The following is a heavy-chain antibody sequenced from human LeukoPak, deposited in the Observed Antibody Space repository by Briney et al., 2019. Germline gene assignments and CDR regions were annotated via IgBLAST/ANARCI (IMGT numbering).Heavy chain of an antibody. CDR3: ARSGRDGYNYVDFDY. CDR1: GGSISSGSYY. J-gene: IGHJ4*02. CDR2: IYTSGST. Sequence: SETLSLTCTVSGGSISSGSYYWSWIRQPAGKGLEWIGRIYTSGSTNYNPSLKSRVTISVDTSKNQFSLKLSSVTAADTAVYYCARSGRDGYNYVDFDYWGQGTLVTVSS. D-gene: IGHD5-24*01. V-gene: IGHV4-61*02.